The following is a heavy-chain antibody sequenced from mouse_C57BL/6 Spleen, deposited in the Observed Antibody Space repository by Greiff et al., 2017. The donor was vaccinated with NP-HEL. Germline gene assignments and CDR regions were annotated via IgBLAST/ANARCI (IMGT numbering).Heavy chain of an antibody. CDR3: ASWGGAPFAY. CDR1: GYTFTDYY. D-gene: IGHD4-1*01. Sequence: EVQLQQSGPELVKPGASVKISCKASGYTFTDYYMNWVKQSHGKSLEWIGDINPNNGGTSYNQKFKGKATLTVDKSSSTAYMELRSLTSEDSAVYYCASWGGAPFAYWGQGTLVTVSA. V-gene: IGHV1-26*01. J-gene: IGHJ3*01. CDR2: INPNNGGT.